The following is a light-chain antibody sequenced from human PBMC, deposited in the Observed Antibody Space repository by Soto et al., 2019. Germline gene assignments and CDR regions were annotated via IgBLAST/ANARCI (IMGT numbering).Light chain of an antibody. V-gene: IGKV3-11*01. CDR2: DAS. J-gene: IGKJ1*01. Sequence: IVLTQSPATLSLSPGERATLSCRASQSVSGHLPSYHQKPGQAPRLLIYDASNRATGTPDRFSGSGSGTDFTLAISSLEHEDFAVYYCQERTNWPPSRTFGQGTKADIK. CDR1: QSVSGH. CDR3: QERTNWPPSRT.